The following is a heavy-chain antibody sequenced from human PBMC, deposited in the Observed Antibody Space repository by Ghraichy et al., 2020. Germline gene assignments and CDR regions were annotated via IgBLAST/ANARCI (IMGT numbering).Heavy chain of an antibody. CDR3: ARQEVEVTELSLWERDYYYYAMDV. J-gene: IGHJ6*02. Sequence: GESLNISCMGSAYSLVSRWVAWVRQMPGKGLEWMGSIHPDDSKTRYSPSFQGQVTISADKSINTAYLQWSSLKASDTAIYYCARQEVEVTELSLWERDYYYYAMDVWGQGTTVTVS. CDR1: AYSLVSRW. V-gene: IGHV5-51*01. D-gene: IGHD3-16*02. CDR2: IHPDDSKT.